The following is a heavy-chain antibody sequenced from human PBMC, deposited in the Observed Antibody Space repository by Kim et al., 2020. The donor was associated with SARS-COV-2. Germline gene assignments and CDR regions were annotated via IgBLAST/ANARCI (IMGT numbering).Heavy chain of an antibody. CDR3: ARGRITIFGVVTEFDY. Sequence: LKSRVTISVDTSKNQFSLKLRSVTAADTAVYDCARGRITIFGVVTEFDYWGQGTLVTVSS. J-gene: IGHJ4*02. V-gene: IGHV4-31*02. D-gene: IGHD3-3*01.